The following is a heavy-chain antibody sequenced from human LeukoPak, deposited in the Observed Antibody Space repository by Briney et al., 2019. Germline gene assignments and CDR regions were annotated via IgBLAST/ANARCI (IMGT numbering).Heavy chain of an antibody. CDR3: AREEATHTLYGDYGSIGAFDI. Sequence: PSETMSLTSTVSGGSISSGSYYWSWIRQPAGKGLEWIGRIYTSGSTNYNPSLKSRVTRSVDTSKNQFSLKLSSVTAADTAVYYCAREEATHTLYGDYGSIGAFDIWGQGTMVTVSS. CDR1: GGSISSGSYY. CDR2: IYTSGST. V-gene: IGHV4-61*02. D-gene: IGHD4-17*01. J-gene: IGHJ3*02.